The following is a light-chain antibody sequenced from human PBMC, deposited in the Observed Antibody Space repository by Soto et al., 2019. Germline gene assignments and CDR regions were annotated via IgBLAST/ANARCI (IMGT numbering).Light chain of an antibody. CDR1: QSISNN. Sequence: EIVMTHSPATLSVSPGERASLSCRASQSISNNLAWYQQRRGQPPRLLIYGSSTRATDIPPRFSGSGSGTEFTLTISSLQSEDSAVYYCHHYNNWPPGTFGQGTKV. CDR2: GSS. V-gene: IGKV3D-15*01. CDR3: HHYNNWPPGT. J-gene: IGKJ1*01.